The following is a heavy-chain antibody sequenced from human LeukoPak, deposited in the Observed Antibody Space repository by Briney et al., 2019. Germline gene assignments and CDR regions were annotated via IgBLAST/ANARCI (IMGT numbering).Heavy chain of an antibody. Sequence: PSETLSLTCTVSGGSISSSSYYWGWIRQPPGTGLEWIGSIYYSGGTYYNPSLKSRVTISVDTSKNQFSLKLSSVTAADTAVYYCARPFYDSSGYNWFDPWGQGTLVTVSS. D-gene: IGHD3-22*01. J-gene: IGHJ5*02. CDR2: IYYSGGT. CDR3: ARPFYDSSGYNWFDP. CDR1: GGSISSSSYY. V-gene: IGHV4-39*01.